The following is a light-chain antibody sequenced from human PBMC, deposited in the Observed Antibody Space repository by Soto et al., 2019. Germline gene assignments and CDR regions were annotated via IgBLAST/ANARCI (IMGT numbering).Light chain of an antibody. CDR3: NSCTTSTPLV. CDR2: DVS. CDR1: SGHVGSDND. Sequence: QSALTQPASVSASPGPSITISCTGSSGHVGSDNDVSWYQQHPGKAHKLKIYDVSTRPSGVSNRFSGSNSGNTASLTISGLQAEDEANYYCNSCTTSTPLVFGGGTKVTVL. V-gene: IGLV2-14*03. J-gene: IGLJ2*01.